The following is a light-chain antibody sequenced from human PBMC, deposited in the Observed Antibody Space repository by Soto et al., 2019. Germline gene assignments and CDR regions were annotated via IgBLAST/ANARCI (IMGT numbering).Light chain of an antibody. V-gene: IGKV1-33*01. J-gene: IGKJ5*01. CDR1: QNITNN. CDR3: QQYYGLPPLT. Sequence: DIQMTQCPSSLSASIGDRVTITWQASQNITNNLSWYQQKPGKAPNLLIYHASKLAKGVTSRFSGSGSGTDFSFIITSLQREDLATYYCQQYYGLPPLTFGQGTRLEIK. CDR2: HAS.